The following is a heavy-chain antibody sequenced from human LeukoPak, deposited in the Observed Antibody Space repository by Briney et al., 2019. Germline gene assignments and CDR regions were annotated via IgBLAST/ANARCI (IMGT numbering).Heavy chain of an antibody. CDR3: ATYSNSYFDY. D-gene: IGHD4-11*01. V-gene: IGHV1-18*01. Sequence: GASVKVSCEASGYTFTSYGISWVRQAPGQGLEWMGWISAYYGNTNYAQKLQGRVTMTTDTSTSTAYMELRSLRSDDTAVYYCATYSNSYFDYWGEGTLVTVSS. CDR1: GYTFTSYG. CDR2: ISAYYGNT. J-gene: IGHJ4*02.